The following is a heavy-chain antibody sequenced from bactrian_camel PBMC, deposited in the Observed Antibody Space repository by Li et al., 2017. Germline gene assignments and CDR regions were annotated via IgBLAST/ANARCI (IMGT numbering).Heavy chain of an antibody. Sequence: HVQLVESGGGSVQPGASLTLSCVATGDPDSRTCMAWFRQVPGEERDSLASDCLGRCNPFLDASVKGRFTISHVNANNTLHLQMNSLKAEDTAVYYCAANIILRSGGYCPWADFADFGYWGQGTQVTVS. CDR2: DCLGRCNP. D-gene: IGHD2*01. CDR3: AANIILRSGGYCPWADFADFGY. V-gene: IGHV3-2*01. CDR1: GDPDSRTC. J-gene: IGHJ6*01.